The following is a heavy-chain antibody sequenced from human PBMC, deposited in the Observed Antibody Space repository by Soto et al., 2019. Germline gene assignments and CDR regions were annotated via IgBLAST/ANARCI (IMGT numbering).Heavy chain of an antibody. V-gene: IGHV1-2*02. Sequence: QVQLVQSGAEVKKPGASVKVSCKASGYSFADYYIHWVRQAPGQGLEWMGWINPKSGGTNYAQKFQGRVTLTRDKSISTAYMQLSSLRSDDTAVYYCARLTVPLDIVVLPTASYDYWGQGTLVTVSS. D-gene: IGHD2-2*01. J-gene: IGHJ4*02. CDR1: GYSFADYY. CDR2: INPKSGGT. CDR3: ARLTVPLDIVVLPTASYDY.